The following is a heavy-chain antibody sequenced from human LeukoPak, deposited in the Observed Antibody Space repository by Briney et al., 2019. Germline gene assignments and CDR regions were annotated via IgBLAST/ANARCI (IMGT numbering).Heavy chain of an antibody. CDR1: GGSFSGYY. Sequence: SETLSLTCAVYGGSFSGYYWSWIRQPPGKGLEWIGEINHSGSTNYNPSLKSRVTISVDTSKNQFSLKLSSVTAADTAVYYCARGGMATIGPASDFDYWGQGILVTVSS. CDR3: ARGGMATIGPASDFDY. D-gene: IGHD5-24*01. V-gene: IGHV4-34*01. J-gene: IGHJ4*02. CDR2: INHSGST.